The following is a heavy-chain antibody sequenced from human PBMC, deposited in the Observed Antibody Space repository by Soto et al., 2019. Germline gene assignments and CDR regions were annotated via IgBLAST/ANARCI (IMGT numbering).Heavy chain of an antibody. V-gene: IGHV4-59*01. D-gene: IGHD5-18*01. J-gene: IGHJ6*02. CDR3: ARGRVGRNTAMGTSKYYYYYYGMDV. CDR2: IYYSGST. CDR1: GGSISSYY. Sequence: SETLSLTCTVSGGSISSYYWSWIRQPPGKGLEWIGYIYYSGSTNYNPSLKSRVTISVDTSKNQFSLKLSSVTAADTAVYYCARGRVGRNTAMGTSKYYYYYYGMDVWGQGTTVTVAS.